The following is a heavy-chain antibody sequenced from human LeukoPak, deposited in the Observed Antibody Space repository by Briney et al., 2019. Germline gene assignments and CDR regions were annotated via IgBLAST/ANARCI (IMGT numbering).Heavy chain of an antibody. D-gene: IGHD3-22*01. V-gene: IGHV4-31*03. CDR2: IYYSGST. Sequence: SQTLSLTCTVSGGSISSGGYYWSWIRQHPGKGLEWIGYIYYSGSTYYNPSLKSRVTISVDTSKNQFSLKLSSVTAADTAVYYCARGLYDSSTWEGYFDYWGQGTLVAVSS. CDR1: GGSISSGGYY. J-gene: IGHJ4*02. CDR3: ARGLYDSSTWEGYFDY.